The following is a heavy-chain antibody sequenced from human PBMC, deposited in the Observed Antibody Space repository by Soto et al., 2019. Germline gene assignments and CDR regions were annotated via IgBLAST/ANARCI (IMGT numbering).Heavy chain of an antibody. Sequence: PGGSLRLSCAASGFTFSSYWMHWVRQAPGKGLVWVSRINSDGSSTSYADSVKGRFTISRDNAKNTLYLQMNSLRAEDTAVYYCASLSTVGTPYYYYGMDVWGQGTTVTVSS. V-gene: IGHV3-74*01. CDR2: INSDGSST. J-gene: IGHJ6*02. CDR1: GFTFSSYW. CDR3: ASLSTVGTPYYYYGMDV. D-gene: IGHD4-17*01.